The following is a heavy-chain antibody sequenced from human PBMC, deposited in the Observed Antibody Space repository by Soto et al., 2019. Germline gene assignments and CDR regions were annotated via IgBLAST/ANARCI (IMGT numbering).Heavy chain of an antibody. CDR2: IIPIFGTA. CDR3: ASRYYDSSGYPT. D-gene: IGHD3-22*01. CDR1: GGTFSSYA. Sequence: SVKVSCKASGGTFSSYAISWVRQAPGQGLEWMGGIIPIFGTANYAQKFQGRVTITADKSTSTAYMELSSLRSEDTAVYYCASRYYDSSGYPTWGQGTLVTVSS. V-gene: IGHV1-69*06. J-gene: IGHJ5*02.